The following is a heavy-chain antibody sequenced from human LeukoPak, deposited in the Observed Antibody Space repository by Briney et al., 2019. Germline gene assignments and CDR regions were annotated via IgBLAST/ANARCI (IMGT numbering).Heavy chain of an antibody. Sequence: PSETLSLTCAVSGYSISSGYYWGWIRQPPGKGLERIGSIYHSGSTYYNPSLKSRVTISVDTSKNQFSLKLSSVTAADTAVCYCARLGGYCSSTRCYTEFDPWGQGTLVTVSS. V-gene: IGHV4-38-2*01. J-gene: IGHJ5*02. CDR1: GYSISSGYY. CDR2: IYHSGST. D-gene: IGHD2-2*02. CDR3: ARLGGYCSSTRCYTEFDP.